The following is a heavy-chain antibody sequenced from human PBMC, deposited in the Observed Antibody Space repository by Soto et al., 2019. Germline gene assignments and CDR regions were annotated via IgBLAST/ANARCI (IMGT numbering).Heavy chain of an antibody. CDR1: GYTFTGYY. CDR2: INPNSGGT. V-gene: IGHV1-2*04. CDR3: ARAAETKILTGDDAFDI. D-gene: IGHD7-27*01. J-gene: IGHJ3*02. Sequence: ASVKVSCKASGYTFTGYYMHWVRQAPGQGLEWMGWINPNSGGTNYAQKLQGWVTLTRDTSISTAYMELSRLGSDDTAVYYCARAAETKILTGDDAFDIWGQGTMVTVPS.